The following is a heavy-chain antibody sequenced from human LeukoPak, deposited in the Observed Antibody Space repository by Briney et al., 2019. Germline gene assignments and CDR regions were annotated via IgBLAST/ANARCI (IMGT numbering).Heavy chain of an antibody. CDR3: AREGLSSNDPVDY. V-gene: IGHV3-21*01. D-gene: IGHD6-13*01. Sequence: PGGSLRLSCAASGFTFSSYSMNWVRQAPGKGLEWVSSISSSSSYIYYADSVKGRFTISRDNAKNSLYLQMNSLRAEDTAVYYCAREGLSSNDPVDYWGQGTLVTVSS. CDR2: ISSSSSYI. CDR1: GFTFSSYS. J-gene: IGHJ4*02.